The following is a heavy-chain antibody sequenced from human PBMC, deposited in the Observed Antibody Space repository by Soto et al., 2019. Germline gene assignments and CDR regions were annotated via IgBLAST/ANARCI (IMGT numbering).Heavy chain of an antibody. D-gene: IGHD3-3*01. Sequence: QLQLQESGPALVKPSETLSLTCTVSGGSISSISYYWGWIRQSPEKGLEWIGSIHYGGSTYYNPSLESRVTIYTDTSKKKFSPRLTSVNASDTGVYSCSRCTPDFLQINFWSGYYLSYFDYWGQGSLVTVSA. V-gene: IGHV4-39*01. J-gene: IGHJ4*02. CDR1: GGSISSISYY. CDR2: IHYGGST. CDR3: SRCTPDFLQINFWSGYYLSYFDY.